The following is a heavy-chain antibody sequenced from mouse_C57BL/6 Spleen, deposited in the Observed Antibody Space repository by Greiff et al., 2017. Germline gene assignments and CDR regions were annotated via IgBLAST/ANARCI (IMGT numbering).Heavy chain of an antibody. CDR2: ISYDGSN. J-gene: IGHJ3*01. D-gene: IGHD1-1*02. CDR1: GYSITSGYY. V-gene: IGHV3-6*01. Sequence: VQLKESGPGLVKPSQSLSLTCSVTGYSITSGYYWNWIRQFPGNKLEWMGYISYDGSNNYNPSLKNRFSITPDTSKNQFFMKLNAVTTEDTATYYCSRNGDWGQGTLVTVSA. CDR3: SRNGD.